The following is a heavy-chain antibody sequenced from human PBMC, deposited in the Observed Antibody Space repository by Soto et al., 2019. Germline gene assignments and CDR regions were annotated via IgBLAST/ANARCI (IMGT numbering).Heavy chain of an antibody. CDR2: ITGSGAGS. J-gene: IGHJ5*02. D-gene: IGHD6-13*01. CDR1: GFTFSSYA. CDR3: AKAYSNSWPNDWFDP. V-gene: IGHV3-23*01. Sequence: EVQLLESGGGWLQPGGSLRLSCAASGFTFSSYAMNWVRQAPGKGLEWVSGITGSGAGSYYSDSVKGRFTSSRDNSKNQLYLPMTSLRAEDTAVYYCAKAYSNSWPNDWFDPWGQGTLVTVSS.